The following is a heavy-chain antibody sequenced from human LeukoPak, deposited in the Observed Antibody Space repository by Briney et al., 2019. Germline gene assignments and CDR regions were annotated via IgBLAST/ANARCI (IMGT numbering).Heavy chain of an antibody. V-gene: IGHV3-7*01. Sequence: GGSLRLSCAASGFTFSSYWMSWVRQAPGKGLEWVANIKQDGSEKYYVGSVKGRFTISRDNAKNSLYLQMNSLRAEDTAVYYCAREQLWFTPYYYYYMDVWGKGTTVTVSS. CDR3: AREQLWFTPYYYYYMDV. J-gene: IGHJ6*03. CDR2: IKQDGSEK. CDR1: GFTFSSYW. D-gene: IGHD5-18*01.